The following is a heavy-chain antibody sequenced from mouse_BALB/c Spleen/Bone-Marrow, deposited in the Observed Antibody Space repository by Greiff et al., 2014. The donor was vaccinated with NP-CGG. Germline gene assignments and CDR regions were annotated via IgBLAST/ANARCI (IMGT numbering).Heavy chain of an antibody. D-gene: IGHD3-2*01. J-gene: IGHJ3*01. CDR2: IDPANGNT. CDR1: GFNIKDTY. Sequence: VQLKQSGAELVKPGASVKLSCTASGFNIKDTYMHWVKQRPEQGLEWIGGIDPANGNTKYDPKFQGKATITADTSSNTAYLQLSSLTSEDIAVYYCATTDSSGVFAYWGQGTLVTVSA. V-gene: IGHV14-3*02. CDR3: ATTDSSGVFAY.